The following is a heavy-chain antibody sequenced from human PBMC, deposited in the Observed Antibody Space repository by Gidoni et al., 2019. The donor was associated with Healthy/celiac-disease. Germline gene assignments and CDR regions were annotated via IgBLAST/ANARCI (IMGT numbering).Heavy chain of an antibody. Sequence: EVQLVESAGGLVKPGGSLGLSCAASGFTFSSYSMNWVRQAPGKGLAWVSSISSSSTYIYYAGSVKGRFTITRDNAKNSLYLQMNSLRAEDTAVYYCARGIAAAGPNLDYWGQGTLVTVSS. V-gene: IGHV3-21*01. CDR3: ARGIAAAGPNLDY. J-gene: IGHJ4*02. D-gene: IGHD6-13*01. CDR1: GFTFSSYS. CDR2: ISSSSTYI.